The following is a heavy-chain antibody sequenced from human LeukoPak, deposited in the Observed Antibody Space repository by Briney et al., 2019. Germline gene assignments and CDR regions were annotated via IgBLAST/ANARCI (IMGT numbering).Heavy chain of an antibody. CDR3: ARPMSEQYYYDSSGYSDYFDY. CDR2: INSDGSST. V-gene: IGHV3-74*01. Sequence: PGGSLRLSCAASGFTFSSYWMHWVRQAPGKGLVWVSRINSDGSSTSYADSVKGRFTISRDNAKNTLYLQMNSLRAEDTAVYYCARPMSEQYYYDSSGYSDYFDYWGQGTLVTVSS. CDR1: GFTFSSYW. D-gene: IGHD3-22*01. J-gene: IGHJ4*02.